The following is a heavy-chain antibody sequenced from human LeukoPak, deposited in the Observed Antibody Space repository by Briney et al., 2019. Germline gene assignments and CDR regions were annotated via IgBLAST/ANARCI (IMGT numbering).Heavy chain of an antibody. CDR1: GGSFSGYY. J-gene: IGHJ5*02. V-gene: IGHV4-34*01. Sequence: SETLSLTCAVYGGSFSGYYWSWIRQPPGKGLEWIGEINHSGSTNYNPSLKSRVTISVDTSKNQFSLKLSSVTAADTAVYYCARGVDSSLRLSPWGQGTLVTVSS. CDR3: ARGVDSSLRLSP. CDR2: INHSGST. D-gene: IGHD2-15*01.